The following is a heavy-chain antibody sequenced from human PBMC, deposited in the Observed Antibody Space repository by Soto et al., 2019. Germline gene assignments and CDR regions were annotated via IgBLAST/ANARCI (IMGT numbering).Heavy chain of an antibody. V-gene: IGHV5-10-1*01. CDR3: ARHRYYDFWSGFRPAGTYHFDY. CDR1: GYSFTIYW. J-gene: IGHJ4*02. Sequence: PGESLKISCKGSGYSFTIYWISWVLQMPRKGLEWMGRIDPSDSYTNYSPSFQGHVTISADKSISTAYLQWSSLKASDTAMYYCARHRYYDFWSGFRPAGTYHFDYWGQGTLVTVSS. CDR2: IDPSDSYT. D-gene: IGHD3-3*01.